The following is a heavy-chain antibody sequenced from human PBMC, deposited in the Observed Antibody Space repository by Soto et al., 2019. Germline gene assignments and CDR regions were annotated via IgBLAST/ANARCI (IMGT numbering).Heavy chain of an antibody. V-gene: IGHV1-2*04. J-gene: IGHJ6*02. Sequence: GASVKVSCKASGGTFSSYAISWVRQAPGQGLEWMGWINPNSGGTNYAQKFQGWVTMTRDTSISTAYMELSRLRSDDTAVYYCARAGGDIVGVPAAIMPRYGMDVWGQGTKVTVSS. CDR2: INPNSGGT. D-gene: IGHD2-2*01. CDR3: ARAGGDIVGVPAAIMPRYGMDV. CDR1: GGTFSSYA.